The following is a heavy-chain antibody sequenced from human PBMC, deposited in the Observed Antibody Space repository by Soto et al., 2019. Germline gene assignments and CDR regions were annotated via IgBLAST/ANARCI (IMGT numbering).Heavy chain of an antibody. Sequence: QVQLQQWGAGLLKPSETLSLTCAVYGGSFSGYYWSWIRQPPGKGLEWIGEINHSGSTNYNPSLKSRVTISVDTSKNQFSLKLSSVTAADTAVYYCARAHDYGDYEDYYYYYGMDVWGQGTTVTVSS. J-gene: IGHJ6*02. V-gene: IGHV4-34*01. CDR2: INHSGST. D-gene: IGHD4-17*01. CDR3: ARAHDYGDYEDYYYYYGMDV. CDR1: GGSFSGYY.